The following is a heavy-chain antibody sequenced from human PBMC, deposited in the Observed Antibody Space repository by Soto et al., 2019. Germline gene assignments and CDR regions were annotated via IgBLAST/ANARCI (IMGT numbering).Heavy chain of an antibody. CDR1: GFPFSDLY. CDR3: ARAGGSAWIFDF. V-gene: IGHV3-72*01. J-gene: IGHJ4*02. D-gene: IGHD6-19*01. CDR2: SGSKANNYTT. Sequence: GGCLRLCSASCGFPFSDLYMDWVRQPPGKGLEWVGRSGSKANNYTTEYAASVKGRFTISRDVSKNSLYLQMNSLETEDTAVYYCARAGGSAWIFDFWGQGTLVTVSS.